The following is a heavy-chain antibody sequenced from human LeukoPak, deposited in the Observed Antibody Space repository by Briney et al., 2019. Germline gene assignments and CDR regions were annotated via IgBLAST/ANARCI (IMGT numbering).Heavy chain of an antibody. CDR1: GGTFSSYA. D-gene: IGHD1-26*01. V-gene: IGHV1-69*05. CDR3: ARATDGSYSALDY. J-gene: IGHJ4*02. CDR2: IIPIFGTA. Sequence: SVKVSCKASGGTFSSYAISWVRQAPGQGLEWMGGIIPIFGTANYAQKFQGRVTITTDESTGTAYMELSSLRSEDTAVYYCARATDGSYSALDYWGQGTLVTVSS.